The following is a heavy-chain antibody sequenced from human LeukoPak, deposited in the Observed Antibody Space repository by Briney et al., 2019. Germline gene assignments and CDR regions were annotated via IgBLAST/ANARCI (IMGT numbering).Heavy chain of an antibody. CDR2: IWNDGSNE. J-gene: IGHJ4*02. V-gene: IGHV3-33*08. D-gene: IGHD4-23*01. CDR1: GFTFTTYG. Sequence: GGSLRLSCAASGFTFTTYGLHWVRQAPGKGLEWVALIWNDGSNEYYAHSVKGRFTISRANSKNTLYLQMNSLRAEDTAIYYCARDYSSGNEGQDYWGQGTLVTVSS. CDR3: ARDYSSGNEGQDY.